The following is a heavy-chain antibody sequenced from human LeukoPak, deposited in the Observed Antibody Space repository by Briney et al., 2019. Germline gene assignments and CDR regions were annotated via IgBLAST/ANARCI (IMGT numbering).Heavy chain of an antibody. D-gene: IGHD3-3*01. CDR1: GGSISSYY. Sequence: SETLSLTCTVSGGSISSYYWSWVRQPPGKGLEWIGEINHSGSTNYNPSLKSRVTISVDTSKNQFSLKLSSVTAADTAVYYCARGIRITIFGVVIIRPYWFDPWGQGTLVTVSS. J-gene: IGHJ5*02. CDR3: ARGIRITIFGVVIIRPYWFDP. V-gene: IGHV4-34*01. CDR2: INHSGST.